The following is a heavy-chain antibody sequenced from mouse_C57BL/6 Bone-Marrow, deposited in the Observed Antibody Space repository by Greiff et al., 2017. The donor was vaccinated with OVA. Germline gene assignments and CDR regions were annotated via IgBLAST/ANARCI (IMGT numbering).Heavy chain of an antibody. D-gene: IGHD2-1*01. CDR2: IDPENGDT. J-gene: IGHJ2*01. Sequence: EVQLQQSGAELVRPGASVKLSFTASVFNFTHYYMNWVKQRPEQGLEWIGWIDPENGDTEYASKFQGKATITADTSSNTAYLQLSSLTSEDTAVYYCTSDGNFDDWGQGTTLTVSS. CDR3: TSDGNFDD. V-gene: IGHV14-4*01. CDR1: VFNFTHYY.